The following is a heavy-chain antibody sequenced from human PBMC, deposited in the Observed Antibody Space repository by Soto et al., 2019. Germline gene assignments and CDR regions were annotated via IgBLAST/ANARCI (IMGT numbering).Heavy chain of an antibody. CDR3: ARLVYDSSGYRPG. CDR1: GGSISSSSYY. J-gene: IGHJ4*02. CDR2: IYYSGST. D-gene: IGHD3-22*01. V-gene: IGHV4-39*01. Sequence: SETLALTGTVSGGSISSSSYYWGWIRQPPGKGLEWIGSIYYSGSTYYNPSLKSRVTISVDTSKNQFSLKLSSVTAADTAVYYCARLVYDSSGYRPGWGQGTLVTVPQ.